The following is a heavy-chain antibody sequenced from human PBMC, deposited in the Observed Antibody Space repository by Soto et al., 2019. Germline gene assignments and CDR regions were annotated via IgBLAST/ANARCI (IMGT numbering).Heavy chain of an antibody. CDR2: ISSSGTTI. Sequence: GSLRLSCAASGFTFSDYYVTWIRQAPGKGLEWVSYISSSGTTIYYADSVKGRFTISRDNAKNSLYLQMTSLRAEDTAVYYCARFSLGYYYYMDVWGKGTTVTVSS. D-gene: IGHD7-27*01. CDR1: GFTFSDYY. V-gene: IGHV3-11*01. CDR3: ARFSLGYYYYMDV. J-gene: IGHJ6*03.